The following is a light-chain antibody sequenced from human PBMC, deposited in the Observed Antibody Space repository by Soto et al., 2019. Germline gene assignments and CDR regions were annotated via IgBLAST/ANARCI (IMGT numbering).Light chain of an antibody. V-gene: IGLV2-14*01. CDR3: SSYTTSSTYV. CDR2: EVS. J-gene: IGLJ1*01. CDR1: SSDVGGYIY. Sequence: QSALTQPASMSGSPGQSITISCTGSSSDVGGYIYVSWYQQHPGKAPKLIIYEVSDRPSGVSNRFSGSKSGDTASLTISGLQSEDEAHYYCSSYTTSSTYVFGSGTKVTVL.